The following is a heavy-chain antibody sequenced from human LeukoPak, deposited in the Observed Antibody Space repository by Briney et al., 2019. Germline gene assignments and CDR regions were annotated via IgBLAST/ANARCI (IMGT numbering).Heavy chain of an antibody. D-gene: IGHD3-10*01. CDR1: GGSFSGYY. V-gene: IGHV4-34*01. CDR2: INHSGST. Sequence: SETLSLTCAVYGGSFSGYYWSWIRQPPGKGLEWIGEINHSGSTNYNPSLKSRVTISVDTSKNQFSLKLSSVTAADTAVYYCARHVVTMVRGVIIGSLGIDYWGQGTLVTVSS. CDR3: ARHVVTMVRGVIIGSLGIDY. J-gene: IGHJ4*02.